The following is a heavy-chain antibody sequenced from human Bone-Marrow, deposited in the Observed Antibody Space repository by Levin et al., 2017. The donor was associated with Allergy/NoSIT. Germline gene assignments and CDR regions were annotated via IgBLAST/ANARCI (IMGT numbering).Heavy chain of an antibody. CDR2: INGDGSRT. CDR3: ERINCDDGCSGGDWSFDL. Sequence: GGSLRLSCAASGFTLSSYWMHWVRQVPGKGPVWVSRINGDGSRTYYADSVKGRFTISRDNADNTVYLQMNSLRVEDTAVDYCERINCDDGCSGGDWSFDLWGRGSLVTVS. J-gene: IGHJ2*01. D-gene: IGHD5-24*01. V-gene: IGHV3-74*01. CDR1: GFTLSSYW.